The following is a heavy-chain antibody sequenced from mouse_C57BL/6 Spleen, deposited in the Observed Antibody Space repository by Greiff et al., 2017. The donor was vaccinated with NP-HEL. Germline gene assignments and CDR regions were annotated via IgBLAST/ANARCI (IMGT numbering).Heavy chain of an antibody. CDR2: IDPSDSYT. D-gene: IGHD1-1*01. V-gene: IGHV1-69*01. CDR3: ARRGVVAYYYAMDY. CDR1: GYTFTSYW. Sequence: QVQLQQPGAELVMPGASVKLSCKASGYTFTSYWMHWVKQRPGQGLEWIGEIDPSDSYTNYNQKFKGKSTLTVDKSSSTAYMQLSSLTSEDSAVYYCARRGVVAYYYAMDYWGQGTSVTVSS. J-gene: IGHJ4*01.